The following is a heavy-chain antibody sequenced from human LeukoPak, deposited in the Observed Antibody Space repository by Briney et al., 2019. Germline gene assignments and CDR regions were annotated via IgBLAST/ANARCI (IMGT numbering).Heavy chain of an antibody. CDR1: GLTFSAYY. CDR2: ISTSSSDI. CDR3: ARDWAPSNATWFAP. Sequence: GGSLRLSCVASGLTFSAYYMSWIRQAPGKGLEWVSYISTSSSDINYADSVKGRFTISRDNAKNSLYLQMNSLRAEDTAVSYCARDWAPSNATWFAPWGQGTLATVSS. D-gene: IGHD1-1*01. V-gene: IGHV3-11*06. J-gene: IGHJ5*02.